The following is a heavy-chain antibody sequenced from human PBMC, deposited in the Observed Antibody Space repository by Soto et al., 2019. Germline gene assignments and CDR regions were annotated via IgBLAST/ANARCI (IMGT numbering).Heavy chain of an antibody. Sequence: SVTLSLTCAISGAPITWGDCSWNWIRQPPGKGLEWIGYIFHGGSTYYNPSLRSRVTISVDRSRTQFSLKMTSMTAADTAVYYCARGRVVVPAAVMFNCLDPWGQGALVTVSS. V-gene: IGHV4-30-2*01. CDR2: IFHGGST. CDR3: ARGRVVVPAAVMFNCLDP. J-gene: IGHJ5*02. D-gene: IGHD2-2*01. CDR1: GAPITWGDCS.